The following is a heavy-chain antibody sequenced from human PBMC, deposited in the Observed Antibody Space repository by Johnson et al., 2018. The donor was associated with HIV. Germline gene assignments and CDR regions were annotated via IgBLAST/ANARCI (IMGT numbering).Heavy chain of an antibody. J-gene: IGHJ3*02. D-gene: IGHD5-24*01. CDR2: IRYDGSNK. Sequence: QEKLVESGGGVVQPGGSLRLSCAVSGFTFTNYWMHWVRQAPGKGLEWVAFIRYDGSNKYYADSVKGRFTISRDNSKNTLYLQMNSLRAEDTAVYYCAFPTGATTAVDIWVQGTMVTVSS. CDR3: AFPTGATTAVDI. CDR1: GFTFTNYW. V-gene: IGHV3-30*02.